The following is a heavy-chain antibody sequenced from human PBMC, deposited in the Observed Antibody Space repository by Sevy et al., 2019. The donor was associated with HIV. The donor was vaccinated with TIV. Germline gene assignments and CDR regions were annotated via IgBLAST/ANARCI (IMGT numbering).Heavy chain of an antibody. D-gene: IGHD1-1*01. CDR1: GFTFGDYA. CDR2: LKSKADGGTV. V-gene: IGHV3-49*04. CDR3: TRWKGLQSIFDY. J-gene: IGHJ4*02. Sequence: GGSLRLSCTTSGFTFGDYAMNWVRQAPGKGLEWVAFLKSKADGGTVDDAASVKGRLTISRDDSKGIAYLQMNDLTTEDTGVYYCTRWKGLQSIFDYWGQGALVTVSS.